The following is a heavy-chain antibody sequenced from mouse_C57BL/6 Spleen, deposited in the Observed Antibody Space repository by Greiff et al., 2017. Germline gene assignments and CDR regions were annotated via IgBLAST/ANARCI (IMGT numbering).Heavy chain of an antibody. V-gene: IGHV1-69*01. CDR3: ARSSFITTSWYFDV. CDR2: IDPSDSYT. CDR1: GYTFTSYW. Sequence: QVQLQQSGAELVMPGASVKLSCKASGYTFTSYWMHWVKQRPGQGLEWIGEIDPSDSYTNYNQKFKGKSTLTVDKSSSTAYMQLSSLTSEDSAVYYCARSSFITTSWYFDVWGTGTTVTVSS. D-gene: IGHD1-1*01. J-gene: IGHJ1*03.